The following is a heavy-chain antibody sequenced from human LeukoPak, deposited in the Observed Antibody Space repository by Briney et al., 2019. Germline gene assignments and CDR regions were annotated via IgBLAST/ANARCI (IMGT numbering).Heavy chain of an antibody. CDR3: VPKGTEGY. J-gene: IGHJ4*02. CDR2: ISYDGSNK. CDR1: GFTFSSYG. V-gene: IGHV3-30*03. Sequence: GGSLRLSCAASGFTFSSYGMHWVRQAPGKGLEWVAVISYDGSNKYYADSVKGRFTISRDNSKNTLYLQMNSLRAEDTAVYYCVPKGTEGYWGQGTLVTVSS.